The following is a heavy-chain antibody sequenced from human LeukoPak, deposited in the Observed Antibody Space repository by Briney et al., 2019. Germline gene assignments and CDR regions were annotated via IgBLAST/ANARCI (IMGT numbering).Heavy chain of an antibody. D-gene: IGHD3-3*01. CDR3: ASRVVIDRYFDY. CDR1: GYTFINYA. CDR2: INAGNGNT. J-gene: IGHJ4*02. V-gene: IGHV1-3*01. Sequence: ASVKVSCKASGYTFINYAMHWVRQAPGQRLEWMGRINAGNGNTKYSQKFQGRVTITRDTSASTAYMELSSLGSEDTAVYYCASRVVIDRYFDYWGQGTLVTVSS.